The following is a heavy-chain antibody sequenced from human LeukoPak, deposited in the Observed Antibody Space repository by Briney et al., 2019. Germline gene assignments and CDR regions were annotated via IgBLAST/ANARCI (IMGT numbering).Heavy chain of an antibody. V-gene: IGHV1-46*01. CDR2: INPSGGST. J-gene: IGHJ6*04. CDR1: GYTFTSYY. CDR3: GRGKSNYDILTGYYKGPRYYYGMDV. D-gene: IGHD3-9*01. Sequence: ASVKVSCKASGYTFTSYYMHWVRQAPGQGLEWMGIINPSGGSTNYAQKFQGRVTMTRDTSTSTVYMELSSLRSEDTAVYYCGRGKSNYDILTGYYKGPRYYYGMDVWGKGTTVTVSS.